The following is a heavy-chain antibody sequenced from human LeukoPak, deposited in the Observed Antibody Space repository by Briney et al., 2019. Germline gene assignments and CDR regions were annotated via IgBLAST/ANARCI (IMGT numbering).Heavy chain of an antibody. Sequence: GGSLRLSCAASGFIFNTYVMHWVRQAPGKGLEWLAFIRHDGSNKNYADSVKGRFTISRDNTKNSLYLQMNSLRAEDTAVYYCAKDGGSDPDSFDIWGQGTMVTVSS. CDR1: GFIFNTYV. D-gene: IGHD2-15*01. V-gene: IGHV3-30*02. J-gene: IGHJ3*02. CDR2: IRHDGSNK. CDR3: AKDGGSDPDSFDI.